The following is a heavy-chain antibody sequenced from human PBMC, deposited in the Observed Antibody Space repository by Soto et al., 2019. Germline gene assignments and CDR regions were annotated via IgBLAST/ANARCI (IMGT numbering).Heavy chain of an antibody. J-gene: IGHJ6*02. D-gene: IGHD2-8*01. CDR1: GYTFTRYG. Sequence: QGHLVQSGAEVKKPGTSVKVSCKASGYTFTRYGISWMRQAPGQGLEWMGWISGYNGDTNYAQNLQGRVTMTIDTSTSTAYMELRSLTSDDTAVYYCAKNGQPPYYYYGLDVWGQGTTVTVS. CDR2: ISGYNGDT. V-gene: IGHV1-18*01. CDR3: AKNGQPPYYYYGLDV.